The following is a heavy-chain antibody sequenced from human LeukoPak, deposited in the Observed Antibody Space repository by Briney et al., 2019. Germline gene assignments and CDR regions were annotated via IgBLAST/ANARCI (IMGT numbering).Heavy chain of an antibody. J-gene: IGHJ6*03. Sequence: GGSLRLSCAASGFTFDDYAMHWVRQAPGKGLEWVSGISWNSGSIGYADSVKGRFTISRDNAKNSLYLQMNSLRAEDMALHYCAKGGNYYYYYMDVWGKGTTVTVSS. CDR3: AKGGNYYYYYMDV. V-gene: IGHV3-9*03. CDR2: ISWNSGSI. CDR1: GFTFDDYA.